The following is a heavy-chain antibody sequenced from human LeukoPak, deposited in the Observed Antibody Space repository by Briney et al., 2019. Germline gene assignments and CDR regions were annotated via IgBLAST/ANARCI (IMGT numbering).Heavy chain of an antibody. CDR2: IYYSGST. CDR1: GGSITSYY. D-gene: IGHD3-10*01. V-gene: IGHV4-59*08. J-gene: IGHJ5*02. Sequence: PSETLSLTCTVSGGSITSYYWSWIRQPPGKGLEWIGYIYYSGSTNYNPSLRSRVTISVDTSKNQFSLKLSSVTAADTAVYYCAGLQNYYGSLGWFDPWGQGILVTVSS. CDR3: AGLQNYYGSLGWFDP.